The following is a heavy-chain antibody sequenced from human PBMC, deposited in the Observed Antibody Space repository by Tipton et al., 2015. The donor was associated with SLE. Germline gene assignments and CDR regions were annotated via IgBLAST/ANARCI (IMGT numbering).Heavy chain of an antibody. CDR3: ARRKAVAVIDY. Sequence: TLSLTCTVSSGSVSSGAYYWSWIRQHPGKGLEWIGYVFSSGTTYYNPSLKGRVTISLDTSKNQFSLNLSSVTAADTAVYYCARRKAVAVIDYWGQGTLVTVSS. D-gene: IGHD6-19*01. CDR2: VFSSGTT. V-gene: IGHV4-31*03. CDR1: SGSVSSGAYY. J-gene: IGHJ4*02.